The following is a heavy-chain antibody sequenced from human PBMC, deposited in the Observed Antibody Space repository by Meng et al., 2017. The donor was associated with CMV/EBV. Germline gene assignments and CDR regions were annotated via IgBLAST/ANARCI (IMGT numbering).Heavy chain of an antibody. D-gene: IGHD4/OR15-4a*01. J-gene: IGHJ5*02. Sequence: ASVKVSCKASGYTFTGYYMHWVQQAPGQGLEWMGWINPNSGGTNYAQKFQGRVTMTRDTSISTAYMELSRLRSDDTAVYYCTRDRYGGFDPWGQGTLVTVSS. V-gene: IGHV1-2*02. CDR2: INPNSGGT. CDR3: TRDRYGGFDP. CDR1: GYTFTGYY.